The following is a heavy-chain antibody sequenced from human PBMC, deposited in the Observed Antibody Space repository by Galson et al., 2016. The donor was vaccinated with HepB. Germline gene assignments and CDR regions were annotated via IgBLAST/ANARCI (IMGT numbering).Heavy chain of an antibody. CDR3: ARGEGSRGSWFDP. J-gene: IGHJ5*02. Sequence: SVKVSCKASGGTFSSYAISWVRRAPGQGLEWMGGIIPIFHTADYAQKFQGRVTINADESTSTAYMELSSLRSEDTATYYCARGEGSRGSWFDPWGQGTLVTVSS. D-gene: IGHD1-14*01. CDR1: GGTFSSYA. CDR2: IIPIFHTA. V-gene: IGHV1-69*13.